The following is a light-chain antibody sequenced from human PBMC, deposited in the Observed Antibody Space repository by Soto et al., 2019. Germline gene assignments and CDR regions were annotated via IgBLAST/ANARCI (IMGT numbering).Light chain of an antibody. V-gene: IGLV2-14*03. CDR3: SSPASRTSVV. CDR1: SSDIGYDY. J-gene: IGLJ2*01. Sequence: QSALTQPASVSGSPGQSITISCTGSSSDIGYDYVSWYQQHPGTAPKLIIYGVINRPSGVSNRFSGSKSGNTASLTISGLHAEDEADYYCSSPASRTSVVFGGGTKLTVL. CDR2: GVI.